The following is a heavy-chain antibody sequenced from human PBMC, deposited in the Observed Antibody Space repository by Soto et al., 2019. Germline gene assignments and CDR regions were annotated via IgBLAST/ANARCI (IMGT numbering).Heavy chain of an antibody. CDR1: GGSISSYY. CDR2: IYYSGST. V-gene: IGHV4-59*08. J-gene: IGHJ4*02. D-gene: IGHD5-18*01. CDR3: ARRLGYSYGRSHFDY. Sequence: SETLSLTCTVSGGSISSYYWSWIRQPPGKGLEWIGYIYYSGSTNYNPSLKSRVTISVDTSKNQFSLKLSSVTAADTAVYYCARRLGYSYGRSHFDYWGQGTLVTVSS.